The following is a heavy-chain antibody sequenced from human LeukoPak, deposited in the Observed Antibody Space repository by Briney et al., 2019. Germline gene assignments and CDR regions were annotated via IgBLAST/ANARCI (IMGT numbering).Heavy chain of an antibody. J-gene: IGHJ4*02. CDR1: GGTFSSYT. D-gene: IGHD3-22*01. V-gene: IGHV1-69*04. CDR3: ARDLGRNYYDSSKFDY. Sequence: RASVKVSCKASGGTFSSYTTSWVRQAPGQGLEWMGRIIPILGIANYAQKFQGRVTITADKSTSTAYMELSSLRSEDTAVYYCARDLGRNYYDSSKFDYWGQGTLVTVSS. CDR2: IIPILGIA.